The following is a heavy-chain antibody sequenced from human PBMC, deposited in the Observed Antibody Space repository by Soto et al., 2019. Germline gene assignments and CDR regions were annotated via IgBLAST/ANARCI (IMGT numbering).Heavy chain of an antibody. Sequence: QITLKESGPTLVRPTQTLTLTCTFSGFSLSTSGLGVGWIRQPPGKALEWLAVIYWNDDKRYSPSLKARLTNTKDTSKNQVVLTMTNMYPVDTATYYCAHRPSRWYLFDYWGQGTLVTVSS. J-gene: IGHJ4*02. CDR3: AHRPSRWYLFDY. CDR2: IYWNDDK. D-gene: IGHD6-19*01. CDR1: GFSLSTSGLG. V-gene: IGHV2-5*01.